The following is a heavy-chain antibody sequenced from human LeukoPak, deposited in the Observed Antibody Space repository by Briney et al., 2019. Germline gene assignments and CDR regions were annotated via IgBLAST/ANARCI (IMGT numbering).Heavy chain of an antibody. CDR3: VTWISGHGY. J-gene: IGHJ4*02. CDR1: GFSFSDHY. V-gene: IGHV3-72*01. CDR2: TRNKAENYLT. D-gene: IGHD1-26*01. Sequence: PGGSLRLSCAASGFSFSDHYMDWVRQAPGKGREGVGRTRNKAENYLTEYAASVKGRFTVSREGSKNSLHLQMNSLKIEDTAVYYCVTWISGHGYWGQGTLVTVSS.